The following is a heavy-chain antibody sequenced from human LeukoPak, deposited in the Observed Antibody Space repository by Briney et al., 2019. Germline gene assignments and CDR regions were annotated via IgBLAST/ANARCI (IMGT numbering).Heavy chain of an antibody. V-gene: IGHV3-23*01. CDR2: TVAGYSET. Sequence: PGGSLRLSCVASGFTISGHAMCWVRQAPAKGLEWVSITVAGYSETHYADSVRGRFTISRDDSSNTLSLEMNSLRADDTGTYYCVKDFCRGGNCPFPFFDSWGQGTVVTVSS. CDR1: GFTISGHA. J-gene: IGHJ4*02. D-gene: IGHD4-23*01. CDR3: VKDFCRGGNCPFPFFDS.